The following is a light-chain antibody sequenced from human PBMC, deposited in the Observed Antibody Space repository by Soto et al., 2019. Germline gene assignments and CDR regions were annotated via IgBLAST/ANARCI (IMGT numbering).Light chain of an antibody. CDR1: QNIRNY. CDR2: DAS. Sequence: EIVLTQSPVTLSLSPGERATLSCRASQNIRNYLAWYQQKPGQTPRLLIYDASNRATGIPARFTGSGSGTDFTLTISSLEPEDSAVYYCQQRSDWPLTLGGGTKVDIK. J-gene: IGKJ4*01. CDR3: QQRSDWPLT. V-gene: IGKV3-11*01.